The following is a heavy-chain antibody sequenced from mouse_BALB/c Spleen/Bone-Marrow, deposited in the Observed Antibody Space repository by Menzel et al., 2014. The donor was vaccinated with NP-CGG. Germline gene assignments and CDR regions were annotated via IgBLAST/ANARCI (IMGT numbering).Heavy chain of an antibody. CDR1: GYTFSSYW. CDR3: ARDYRYDGAMDY. CDR2: ILPGSGTT. J-gene: IGHJ4*01. V-gene: IGHV1-9*01. D-gene: IGHD2-14*01. Sequence: VQLQQSGAELMKPGASVKISCKATGYTFSSYWIEWVKQRPGHGLEWIGEILPGSGTTNYSENFKGKATFTADTSSNTAYMQLSSLTSEDSAVYYCARDYRYDGAMDYWGQGTSVTVSS.